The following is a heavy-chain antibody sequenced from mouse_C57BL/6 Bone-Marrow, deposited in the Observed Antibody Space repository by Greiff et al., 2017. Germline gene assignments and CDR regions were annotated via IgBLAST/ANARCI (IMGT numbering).Heavy chain of an antibody. J-gene: IGHJ4*01. V-gene: IGHV1-50*01. CDR2: IYPSDSYT. CDR1: GYTFTSYW. Sequence: QVQLQQPGAELVKPGASVKLSCKASGYTFTSYWMQWVKQRPGQGLEWIGEIYPSDSYTNYNQKFKGKATLTVDTSSSAAYMQLSSLTSEDSAVYCCARVYLGDYCGMDYWGQGTAVAVSS. CDR3: ARVYLGDYCGMDY. D-gene: IGHD2-1*01.